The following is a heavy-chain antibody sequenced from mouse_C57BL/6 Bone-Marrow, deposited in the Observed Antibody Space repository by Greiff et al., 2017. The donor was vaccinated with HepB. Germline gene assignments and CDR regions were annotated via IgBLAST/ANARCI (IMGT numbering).Heavy chain of an antibody. J-gene: IGHJ2*01. CDR1: GYAFTNYL. Sequence: QVQLQQSGAELVRPGTSVKVSCKASGYAFTNYLIEWVKQRPGQGLEWIGVINPGSGGTNYNEKFKGKATLTADKSSSTAYMQLSSLTSEDSAVYFCARRDGLYYYGRGYYFDYWGQGTTLTVSS. CDR3: ARRDGLYYYGRGYYFDY. CDR2: INPGSGGT. D-gene: IGHD1-1*01. V-gene: IGHV1-54*01.